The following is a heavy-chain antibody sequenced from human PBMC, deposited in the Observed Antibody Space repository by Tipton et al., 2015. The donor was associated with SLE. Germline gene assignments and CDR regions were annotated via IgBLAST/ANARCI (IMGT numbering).Heavy chain of an antibody. CDR3: AKDLGRCSSTSCHDY. D-gene: IGHD2-2*01. CDR1: GFTFSSYA. V-gene: IGHV3-23*03. CDR2: IYSGGSST. J-gene: IGHJ4*02. Sequence: GSLRLSCAASGFTFSSYAMSWVRQAPGKGLEWVSLIYSGGSSTYYADSVKGRFTISRDNSKNTLYLQMNSLRAEDTAVYYCAKDLGRCSSTSCHDYWGQGTLVTVSS.